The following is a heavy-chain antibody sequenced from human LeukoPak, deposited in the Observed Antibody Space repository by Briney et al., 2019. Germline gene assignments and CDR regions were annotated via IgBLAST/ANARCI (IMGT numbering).Heavy chain of an antibody. CDR1: GFTFSSYA. CDR2: IWYDGSNK. V-gene: IGHV3-33*08. CDR3: ARDIAAAATGFDP. D-gene: IGHD6-13*01. J-gene: IGHJ5*02. Sequence: AGGSLRLSCAASGFTFSSYAMSWVRQAPGKGLEWVAVIWYDGSNKYYADSVKGRFTISRDNSKNTLYLQMNSLRAEDTAVYYCARDIAAAATGFDPWGQGTLVTVSS.